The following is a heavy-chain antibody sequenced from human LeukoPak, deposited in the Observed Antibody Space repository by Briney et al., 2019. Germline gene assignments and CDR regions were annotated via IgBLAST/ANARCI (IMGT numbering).Heavy chain of an antibody. J-gene: IGHJ4*02. CDR3: ARDGNYHDSSGYYYFDS. Sequence: GGSLRLSCAASGFTFSSYWMNWVRQPPGKGLEWVAVIWHDGSDKYYGDSVKGRFTTSRDNSKNTLYLQMNSLRAEDTAVYYCARDGNYHDSSGYYYFDSWGQGTPVTVSS. CDR1: GFTFSSYW. CDR2: IWHDGSDK. V-gene: IGHV3-33*08. D-gene: IGHD3-22*01.